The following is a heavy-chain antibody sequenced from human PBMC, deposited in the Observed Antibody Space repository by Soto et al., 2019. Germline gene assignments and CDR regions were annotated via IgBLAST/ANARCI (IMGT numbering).Heavy chain of an antibody. CDR1: GGTFSSYA. D-gene: IGHD2-15*01. V-gene: IGHV1-69*13. CDR2: IIPIFGTA. J-gene: IGHJ5*02. CDR3: ARGVCSGGSCYSFVARNWFDP. Sequence: ASVKVSCKASGGTFSSYAISWVRQAPGQGLEWMGGIIPIFGTANYAQKFQGRVTITADESTSTAYMELSSLRSEDTAVYYCARGVCSGGSCYSFVARNWFDPWGQGTLVTVSS.